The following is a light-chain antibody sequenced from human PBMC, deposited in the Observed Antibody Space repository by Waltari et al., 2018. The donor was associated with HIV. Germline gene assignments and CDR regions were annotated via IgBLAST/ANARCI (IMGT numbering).Light chain of an antibody. Sequence: QSALTQPASVSGSPGQSITISCTGTSSDVGGYNSVSWYHHHPGEAPRLMIYEVSNRPSGIANRFSGSKSGNTASLTISGHQAEDEADYCCSSSTNSSPVVFGGGTKLTVL. CDR2: EVS. CDR1: SSDVGGYNS. J-gene: IGLJ3*02. V-gene: IGLV2-14*01. CDR3: SSSTNSSPVV.